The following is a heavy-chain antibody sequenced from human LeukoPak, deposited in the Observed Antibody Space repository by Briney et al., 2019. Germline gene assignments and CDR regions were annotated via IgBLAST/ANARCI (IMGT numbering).Heavy chain of an antibody. CDR2: IYYSGST. CDR1: GGSISSYY. Sequence: SETLSLTCTVSGGSISSYYWSWIRQPPGKGLEWIGYIYYSGSTNYNPSLKSRVTISVDTSKNQFPLKLSSVTAADTAVYYCAGGFPWIRLWLPGSFDYWGQGTLVTVSS. CDR3: AGGFPWIRLWLPGSFDY. D-gene: IGHD5-18*01. V-gene: IGHV4-59*01. J-gene: IGHJ4*02.